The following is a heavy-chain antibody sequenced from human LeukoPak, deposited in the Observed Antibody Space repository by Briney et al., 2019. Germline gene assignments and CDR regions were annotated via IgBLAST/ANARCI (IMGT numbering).Heavy chain of an antibody. V-gene: IGHV3-21*01. J-gene: IGHJ6*04. D-gene: IGHD1-26*01. CDR1: GFTFSSYS. CDR2: ISSTSTYI. Sequence: GGSLRLSCAASGFTFSSYSMNWVRQAPGKGLEWVSSISSTSTYIYYADSVKGRFTISRDNAKNSLHLQMNSLRAEDTAVYYCACLVGATQDVWGKGTTVLVSS. CDR3: ACLVGATQDV.